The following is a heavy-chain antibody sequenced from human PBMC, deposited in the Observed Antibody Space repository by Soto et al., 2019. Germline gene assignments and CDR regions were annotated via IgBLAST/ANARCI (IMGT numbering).Heavy chain of an antibody. CDR2: IIAIFDKA. Sequence: QVQLVQSGAEVKKPGSSVKVSCKVSGGRFTTNAISWLRQAPGQGLEWMGGIIAIFDKANYAQRFQDRVTMTADESTSTAYMELSSLRSDDTAVYFCTREAHGGNFESWGQGTLVTVSS. D-gene: IGHD2-15*01. J-gene: IGHJ4*02. CDR3: TREAHGGNFES. CDR1: GGRFTTNA. V-gene: IGHV1-69*12.